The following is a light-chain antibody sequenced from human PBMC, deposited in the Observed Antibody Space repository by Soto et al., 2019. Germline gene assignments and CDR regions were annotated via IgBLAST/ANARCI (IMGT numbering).Light chain of an antibody. Sequence: EIVMTQSPATLSVSPGERATLSCRASQSVRGKVAWYQQRPGQAPRLLIYGASTTATYIPARFSGRGSGTEFTLTISSLQSEDFAVYYCQQYNDWPLTFGVGSKLDIK. J-gene: IGKJ4*01. CDR3: QQYNDWPLT. CDR2: GAS. CDR1: QSVRGK. V-gene: IGKV3-15*01.